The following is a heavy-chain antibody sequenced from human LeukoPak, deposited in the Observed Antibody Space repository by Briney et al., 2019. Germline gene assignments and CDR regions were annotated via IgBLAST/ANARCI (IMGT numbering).Heavy chain of an antibody. Sequence: GRSLRLSCAASGFNFNNYGLHWVRQAPGRGLEWVAVVSYDGSKKYYADSVKGRFTISRDNSKNTLYLQMNSLRPEDTAVYYCAKDSRFLGADYWGQGTLVTVSS. D-gene: IGHD1-26*01. J-gene: IGHJ4*02. V-gene: IGHV3-30*18. CDR1: GFNFNNYG. CDR3: AKDSRFLGADY. CDR2: VSYDGSKK.